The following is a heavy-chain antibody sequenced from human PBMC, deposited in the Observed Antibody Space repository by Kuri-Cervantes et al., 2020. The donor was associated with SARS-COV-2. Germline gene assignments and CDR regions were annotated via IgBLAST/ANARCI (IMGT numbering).Heavy chain of an antibody. CDR3: ARLPRYSTLESSPDY. J-gene: IGHJ4*02. D-gene: IGHD5/OR15-5a*01. CDR2: IYYSGST. CDR1: GGSISSSSYY. V-gene: IGHV4-39*01. Sequence: GSLRLSCTVSGGSISSSSYYWGWIRRPPGKGLEWIGSIYYSGSTYYNPSLKSRVTISVDTSKNQFSLKLSSVTAADTAVYYCARLPRYSTLESSPDYWGQGTLVTVSS.